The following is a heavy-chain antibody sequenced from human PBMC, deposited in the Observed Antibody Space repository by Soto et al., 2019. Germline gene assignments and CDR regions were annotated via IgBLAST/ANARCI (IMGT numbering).Heavy chain of an antibody. V-gene: IGHV3-23*01. Sequence: GGSLRLSCAASGFTFSSYAMSWVRQAPGKGLEWVSAISGSGGSTYYADSVKGRFTISRDNSKNTLYLQMNSLRAEDTAVYYCAKEETYYYDSSGYSPFFDYWGQGTLVTVSS. J-gene: IGHJ4*02. CDR1: GFTFSSYA. D-gene: IGHD3-22*01. CDR3: AKEETYYYDSSGYSPFFDY. CDR2: ISGSGGST.